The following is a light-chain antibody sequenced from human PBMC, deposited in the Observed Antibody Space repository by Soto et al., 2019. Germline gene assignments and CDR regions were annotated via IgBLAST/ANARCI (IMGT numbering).Light chain of an antibody. J-gene: IGLJ1*01. CDR1: RSDVGAYNY. Sequence: QSALTQPPSASGSPGQSVTISCTGTRSDVGAYNYVSWYQQHPGKAPKLMIYEVNKRPSGVPDRFSGSKSGNAASLTVSGLQAEDEADYYCSSYAGSNKLGVFGTGTKVTVL. CDR2: EVN. CDR3: SSYAGSNKLGV. V-gene: IGLV2-8*01.